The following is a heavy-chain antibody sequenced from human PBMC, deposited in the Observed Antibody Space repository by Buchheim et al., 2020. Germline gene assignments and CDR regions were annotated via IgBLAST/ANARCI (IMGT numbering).Heavy chain of an antibody. CDR3: AEQLGGPGIVVVVAATNLDY. V-gene: IGHV1-69*01. D-gene: IGHD2-15*01. CDR1: GGTFSSYA. Sequence: QVQLVQSGAEVKKPGSSVKVSCKASGGTFSSYAISWVRQAPGQGLEWMGGIIPIFGTANYAQKFQGRVTITADESTSTAYMALSILRSEDTAVYYCAEQLGGPGIVVVVAATNLDYWGQGTL. CDR2: IIPIFGTA. J-gene: IGHJ4*02.